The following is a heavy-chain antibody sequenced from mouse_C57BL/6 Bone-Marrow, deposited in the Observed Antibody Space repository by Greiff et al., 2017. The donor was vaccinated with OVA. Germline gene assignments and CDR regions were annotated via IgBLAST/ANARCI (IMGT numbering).Heavy chain of an antibody. J-gene: IGHJ2*01. Sequence: VQLQQSGAELARPGASVKLSCKASGYTFTSYGISWVKQRTGQGLEWIGEIYPRSGNTYYNEKFKGKATLTADKSSSTAYMELRSLTSEDSAVYFCARSGGYYDPYYFDDWGQGTTLTVSS. CDR2: IYPRSGNT. CDR1: GYTFTSYG. V-gene: IGHV1-81*01. D-gene: IGHD2-4*01. CDR3: ARSGGYYDPYYFDD.